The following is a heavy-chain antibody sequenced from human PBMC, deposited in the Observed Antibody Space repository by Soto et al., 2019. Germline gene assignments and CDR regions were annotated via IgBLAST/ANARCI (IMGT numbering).Heavy chain of an antibody. D-gene: IGHD2-2*01. J-gene: IGHJ6*02. CDR3: AGYCISTSCYYGMDV. CDR1: GGSISSYY. Sequence: QVQLQESGPGLVKPSETLSLTCTVSGGSISSYYWSWIRQPPGKGLEWIGYIYYSGSTNYNPSLKSRLTISVDTSKNHFSLKLSSVTAADTAVYYCAGYCISTSCYYGMDVWGQGTTVTVSS. V-gene: IGHV4-59*01. CDR2: IYYSGST.